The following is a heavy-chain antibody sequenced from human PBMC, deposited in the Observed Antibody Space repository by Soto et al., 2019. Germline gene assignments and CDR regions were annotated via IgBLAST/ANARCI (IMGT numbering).Heavy chain of an antibody. CDR3: ARDRGSSSLLFYYYYYMDV. V-gene: IGHV1-18*01. D-gene: IGHD6-6*01. Sequence: ASAKVSCKASGYSFTSYGISWVRQAPGQGLEWMGWISAYNGNTNYAQKLQGRVTMTTDTSTSTAYMELRSLRSDDTAVYYCARDRGSSSLLFYYYYYMDVWGKGTTVTVSS. J-gene: IGHJ6*03. CDR2: ISAYNGNT. CDR1: GYSFTSYG.